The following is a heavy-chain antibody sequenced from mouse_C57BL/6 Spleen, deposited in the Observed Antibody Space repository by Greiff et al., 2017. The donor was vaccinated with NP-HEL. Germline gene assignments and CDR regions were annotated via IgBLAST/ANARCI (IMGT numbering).Heavy chain of an antibody. V-gene: IGHV1-80*01. D-gene: IGHD1-1*01. CDR1: GYAFSSYW. Sequence: QVQLQQSGAELVKPGASVKISCKASGYAFSSYWMNWVKQRPGKGLEWIGQIYPGDGDTNYNGKFKGKATLTADKSSSTAYMQLSSLTSEDSAVYFCARGGYYYGSSIFDYWGQGTTLTVSS. CDR3: ARGGYYYGSSIFDY. CDR2: IYPGDGDT. J-gene: IGHJ2*01.